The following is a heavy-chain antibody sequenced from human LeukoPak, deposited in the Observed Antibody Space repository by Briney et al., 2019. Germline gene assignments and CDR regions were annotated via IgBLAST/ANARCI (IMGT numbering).Heavy chain of an antibody. CDR1: GYSISSGYY. J-gene: IGHJ4*02. CDR2: IYHNGNT. V-gene: IGHV4-38-2*01. Sequence: SETLSLTCDVSGYSISSGYYWGWIRQPPGNGLEWIGTIYHNGNTYYNPSLNSRATISVDTSRNQFSLELSSVTAADTAVFYCARARYNYGDSDYWGQGTLVTVSS. D-gene: IGHD5-18*01. CDR3: ARARYNYGDSDY.